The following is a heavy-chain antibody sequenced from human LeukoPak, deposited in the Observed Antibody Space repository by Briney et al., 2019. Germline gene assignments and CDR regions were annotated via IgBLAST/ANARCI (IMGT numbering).Heavy chain of an antibody. CDR3: AREEIIVILPSATPNGMDV. Sequence: PGGSLRLSCAASGFTLSGYWMSWVRQAPGKGLEWVANIKEDGSEKYYVDSVEGRFTISRDNAKNSLYLQMNSLRAEDTAVYYCAREEIIVILPSATPNGMDVWGQGTTVTVSS. J-gene: IGHJ6*02. CDR1: GFTLSGYW. CDR2: IKEDGSEK. D-gene: IGHD2/OR15-2a*01. V-gene: IGHV3-7*01.